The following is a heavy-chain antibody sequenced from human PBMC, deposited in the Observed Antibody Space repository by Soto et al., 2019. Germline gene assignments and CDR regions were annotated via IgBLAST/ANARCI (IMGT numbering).Heavy chain of an antibody. D-gene: IGHD6-13*01. CDR2: IYHSGST. CDR1: GGSISGCGYS. CDR3: ARDIGEQLVVGGDVGHWFDP. Sequence: TSEALSLTCAVSGGSISGCGYSWIWIRQPPWKGLEWIGYIYHSGSTYYNPSLKSRVTISVDRSKNQFSLELSSVTAADTAVYYCARDIGEQLVVGGDVGHWFDPWGQGTLVTVSS. V-gene: IGHV4-30-2*01. J-gene: IGHJ5*02.